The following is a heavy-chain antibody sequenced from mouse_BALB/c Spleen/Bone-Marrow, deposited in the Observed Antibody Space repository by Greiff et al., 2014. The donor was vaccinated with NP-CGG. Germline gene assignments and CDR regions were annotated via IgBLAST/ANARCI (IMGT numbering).Heavy chain of an antibody. CDR1: GYTFTSYT. D-gene: IGHD4-1*02. J-gene: IGHJ4*01. V-gene: IGHV1-4*01. CDR3: SRSTFAHVMDS. Sequence: VQLVESGAELARPGASVKMSCKASGYTFTSYTMHWVKQRPGQGLEWIGYITPNSDHTNYNQKFKDRATLTADKSSSTAYMQLSSLTSEDSAIYYCSRSTFAHVMDSWGQGTSVTASS. CDR2: ITPNSDHT.